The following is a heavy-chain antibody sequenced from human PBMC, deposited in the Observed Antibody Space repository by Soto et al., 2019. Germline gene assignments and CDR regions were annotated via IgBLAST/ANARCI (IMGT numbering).Heavy chain of an antibody. CDR2: ISFDGSNE. CDR3: AKALRGGCDY. Sequence: QVQLVESGGGVVQPGRSLRLSCAVTGVTFSDYAMHWVRQAPGKGLEWVAVISFDGSNEYYAASVKGRVTISRDNITNTLHSQMNSLRVADTAVYYCAKALRGGCDYWGQGTLVTVSS. J-gene: IGHJ4*02. V-gene: IGHV3-30*18. D-gene: IGHD3-10*01. CDR1: GVTFSDYA.